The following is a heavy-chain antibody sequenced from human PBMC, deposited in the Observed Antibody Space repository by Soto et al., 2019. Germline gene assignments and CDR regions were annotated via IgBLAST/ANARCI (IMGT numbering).Heavy chain of an antibody. CDR2: ISSSSSYI. Sequence: GGSLRLSCAASGFTFSSYSMNWVRQAPGKGLEWVSSISSSSSYIYYADSVKGRFTISRDNAKNSLYLQMNSLRAEDTAVYYCARCSGGSCYWPSAFDSWGQGTLVTVSS. CDR3: ARCSGGSCYWPSAFDS. J-gene: IGHJ4*02. CDR1: GFTFSSYS. V-gene: IGHV3-21*01. D-gene: IGHD2-15*01.